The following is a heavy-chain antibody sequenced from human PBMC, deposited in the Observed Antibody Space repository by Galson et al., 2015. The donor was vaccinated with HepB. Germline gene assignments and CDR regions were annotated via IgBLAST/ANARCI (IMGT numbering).Heavy chain of an antibody. Sequence: SLRLSCAASGFTFSAFAMHWVRQTPGKGLEWVALIWKDGTNKYYADSVKGRFTISRDNSENTLYLQMNSLRAEDSAVYYCVREVRNGWYYFDYWGQGTQVTVST. J-gene: IGHJ4*02. D-gene: IGHD2-15*01. CDR3: VREVRNGWYYFDY. CDR1: GFTFSAFA. CDR2: IWKDGTNK. V-gene: IGHV3-33*08.